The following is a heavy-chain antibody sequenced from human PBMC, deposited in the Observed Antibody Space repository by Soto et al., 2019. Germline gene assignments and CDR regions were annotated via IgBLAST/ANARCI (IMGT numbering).Heavy chain of an antibody. J-gene: IGHJ4*02. CDR3: GRVCYDFWSRYSLYYFDY. CDR1: GGSISSYY. Sequence: PSETMSLTCTVSGGSISSYYWSWIRQPPGKGLEWIGYIYYSGSTNYNPSLKSRVTISVDTSKNQFSLKLSSVTAADTAAYYCGRVCYDFWSRYSLYYFDYCPQGTLVTVSS. D-gene: IGHD3-3*01. V-gene: IGHV4-59*01. CDR2: IYYSGST.